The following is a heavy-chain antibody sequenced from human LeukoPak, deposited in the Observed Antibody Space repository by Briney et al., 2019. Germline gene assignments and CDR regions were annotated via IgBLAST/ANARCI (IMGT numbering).Heavy chain of an antibody. CDR2: IKQEESEK. CDR1: GFIFSSYW. J-gene: IGHJ5*02. CDR3: ARDFKEADP. Sequence: GGSLRLSCVASGFIFSSYWMSCVRQAPGKGLEWVANIKQEESEKYYVDSVKGRFTISRDNAKKTLYLQMNSVRAEDTAVYYCARDFKEADPWGQGTLVTVSS. V-gene: IGHV3-7*01.